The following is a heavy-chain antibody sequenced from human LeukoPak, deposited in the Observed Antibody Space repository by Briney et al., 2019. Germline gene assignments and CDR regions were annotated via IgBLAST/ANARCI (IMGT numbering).Heavy chain of an antibody. D-gene: IGHD1-14*01. Sequence: GGSLRLSCVASGFPFSSYVMHWVRQAPGEGLEWVAVMSYDGRSIYYADSVKGRFTISRDNSKNTLYLQMNSLRAEDTAVYYCARRGTNWGQGTLVTVSS. CDR2: MSYDGRSI. J-gene: IGHJ4*02. CDR1: GFPFSSYV. V-gene: IGHV3-30*14. CDR3: ARRGTN.